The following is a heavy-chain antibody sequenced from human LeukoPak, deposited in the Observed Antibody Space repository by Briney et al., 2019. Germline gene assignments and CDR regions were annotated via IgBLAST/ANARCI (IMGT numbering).Heavy chain of an antibody. D-gene: IGHD3-10*01. J-gene: IGHJ4*02. CDR3: ARVNPHYGSGSYYLCDY. V-gene: IGHV1-18*01. Sequence: ASVKVSCKASGYTFTSYGISWVRQAPGQGLEWMGWIGAYNGNTNYAQKLQGRVTMTTDTSTSTAYMELRSLRSDDTAVYYCARVNPHYGSGSYYLCDYWGQGTLVTVSS. CDR2: IGAYNGNT. CDR1: GYTFTSYG.